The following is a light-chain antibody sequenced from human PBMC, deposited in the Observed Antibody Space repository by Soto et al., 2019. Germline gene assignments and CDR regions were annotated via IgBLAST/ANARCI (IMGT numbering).Light chain of an antibody. Sequence: DIQMTQSPSTLSASLGDRVTITCRASQSISFWLAWYQQKPGKAPKLLIYDTSSLQSGVPSRFSGSGSGTDFTLTISKVEPEDFAVYYCQQYGTPRSVTFGQGTRLEIK. V-gene: IGKV1-5*01. CDR1: QSISFW. CDR2: DTS. CDR3: QQYGTPRSVT. J-gene: IGKJ5*01.